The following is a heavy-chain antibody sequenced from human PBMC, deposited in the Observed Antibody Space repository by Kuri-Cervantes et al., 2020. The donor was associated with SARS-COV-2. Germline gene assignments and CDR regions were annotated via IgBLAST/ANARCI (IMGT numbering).Heavy chain of an antibody. CDR2: IYYSGST. Sequence: ESLKISCTVSGGSISSYYWSWIRQPPGKGLEWIGYIYYSGSTNYNPSLESRVTISVDTSKNQFSLKLSSVTAADTAVYYCARGEVRYSLNYYYYMDVWGKGTTVTVSS. CDR1: GGSISSYY. D-gene: IGHD6-13*01. V-gene: IGHV4-59*01. J-gene: IGHJ6*03. CDR3: ARGEVRYSLNYYYYMDV.